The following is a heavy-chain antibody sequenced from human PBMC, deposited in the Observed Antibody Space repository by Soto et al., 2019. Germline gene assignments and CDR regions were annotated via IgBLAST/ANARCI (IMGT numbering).Heavy chain of an antibody. CDR1: GYTFSNYY. CDR3: ARSQEVVVVPAAPIDS. CDR2: INPSGGGT. V-gene: IGHV1-46*01. D-gene: IGHD2-2*01. Sequence: QVQLVQSGAEVKKPGASVKVSCKTSGYTFSNYYINWVRQAPGQGLEWMGRINPSGGGTTYAQKFQGRVTMTRVTSTSTVYMDLSSLRSEDTAVYYCARSQEVVVVPAAPIDSWGQGTLVTVSS. J-gene: IGHJ4*02.